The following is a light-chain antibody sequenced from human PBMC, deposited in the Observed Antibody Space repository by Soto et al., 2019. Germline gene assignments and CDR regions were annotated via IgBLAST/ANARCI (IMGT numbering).Light chain of an antibody. CDR2: GAS. CDR3: QQYDNWPLT. J-gene: IGKJ4*01. V-gene: IGKV3D-15*01. CDR1: QSVDSN. Sequence: EIVMTQSPAPLSVSPGERATLSCRASQSVDSNLAWYQQKPGQAPRLLIFGASTRATGIPARFSGSGSGTDFTLTISSLQSEEFGVDFCQQYDNWPLTFGGGTKVEIK.